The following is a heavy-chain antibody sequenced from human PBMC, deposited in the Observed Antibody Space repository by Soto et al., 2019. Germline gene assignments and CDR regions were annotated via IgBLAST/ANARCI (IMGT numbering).Heavy chain of an antibody. D-gene: IGHD1-1*01. CDR3: AAAYPGTHYGMDV. CDR2: INPNSGGT. V-gene: IGHV1-2*02. CDR1: GYTFTGYY. Sequence: ASVKVSCKASGYTFTGYYMHWVRQAPGQGLEWMGWINPNSGGTNYAQKFQGRVTMTGDTSISTAYMELSRLRSDDTAVYYCAAAYPGTHYGMDVWGQGTTVTVSS. J-gene: IGHJ6*02.